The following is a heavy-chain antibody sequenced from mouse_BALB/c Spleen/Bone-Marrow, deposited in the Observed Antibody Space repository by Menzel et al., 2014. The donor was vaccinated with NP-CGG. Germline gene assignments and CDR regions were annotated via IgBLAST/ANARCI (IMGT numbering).Heavy chain of an antibody. CDR3: ARGVPDY. CDR1: GYSITSDYA. CDR2: ISYSGST. V-gene: IGHV3-2*02. Sequence: EVKLVESGPGPVKPSQSLSLTYTVTGYSITSDYAWNWIRQFPGNKLEWMGYISYSGSTSYNPSLKSRISITRDTSKNQFFLQLNSVTTEDTATYYCARGVPDYWGQGTTLTVSS. J-gene: IGHJ2*01.